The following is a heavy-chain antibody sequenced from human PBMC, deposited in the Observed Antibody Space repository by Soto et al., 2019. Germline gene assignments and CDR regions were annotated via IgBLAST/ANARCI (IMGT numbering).Heavy chain of an antibody. CDR1: GYTFTSYY. CDR2: INPSGGST. V-gene: IGHV1-46*01. D-gene: IGHD5-18*01. CDR3: ARDLVDTAMVTYYYYGMDV. J-gene: IGHJ6*02. Sequence: ASVKVSCKASGYTFTSYYMHWVRQAPGQGLEWMGIINPSGGSTSYAQKFQGRVTMTRDTSTSTVYMELSSLRSEDTAVYYCARDLVDTAMVTYYYYGMDVWGQGTTVTVS.